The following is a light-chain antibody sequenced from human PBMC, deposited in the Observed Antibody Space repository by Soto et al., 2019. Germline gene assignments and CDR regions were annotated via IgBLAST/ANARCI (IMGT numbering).Light chain of an antibody. CDR1: STDVGGYKY. CDR3: ISYTSSDTYV. CDR2: DVT. Sequence: QSALTQPASVSGSPGQSITISCTGTSTDVGGYKYVSWYQQHPGKAPKLMIYDVTSRPSGISNRFSGSKSGNTALLIISGLLAADEADYYCISYTSSDTYVFGTGTKVTVL. V-gene: IGLV2-14*01. J-gene: IGLJ1*01.